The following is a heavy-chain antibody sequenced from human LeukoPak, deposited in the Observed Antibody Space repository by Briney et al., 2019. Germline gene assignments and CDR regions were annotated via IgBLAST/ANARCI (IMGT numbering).Heavy chain of an antibody. V-gene: IGHV4-4*09. Sequence: SETLSLTCTVPGGSISSYYWSWIRQPPGKGLEWIGYIYTSGSTNYNPSLKSRVTISVDTSKNQSSLKLSSVSAADTAVYYCARLRGCPRHYYYYYYMDVWGKGTTVTVSS. CDR3: ARLRGCPRHYYYYYYMDV. CDR2: IYTSGST. D-gene: IGHD3-16*01. J-gene: IGHJ6*03. CDR1: GGSISSYY.